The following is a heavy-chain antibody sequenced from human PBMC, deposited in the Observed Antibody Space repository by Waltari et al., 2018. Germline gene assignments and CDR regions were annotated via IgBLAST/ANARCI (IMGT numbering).Heavy chain of an antibody. Sequence: EVQLVESGGGLVQPGRSLRLSCTASGFTFGDYAMSWFRLAPVKGLAWVGFIRSKAYGGTTEYAASVKGRFTISRDDSKSIAYLQMNSLKTEDTAVYYCTRDTSYYYDSSGQNDAFDIWGQGTMVTVSS. CDR2: IRSKAYGGTT. D-gene: IGHD3-22*01. CDR3: TRDTSYYYDSSGQNDAFDI. J-gene: IGHJ3*02. CDR1: GFTFGDYA. V-gene: IGHV3-49*03.